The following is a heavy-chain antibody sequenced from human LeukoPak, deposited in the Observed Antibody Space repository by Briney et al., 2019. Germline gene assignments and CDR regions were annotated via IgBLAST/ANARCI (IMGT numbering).Heavy chain of an antibody. D-gene: IGHD1-26*01. Sequence: GGSLRLSCAASGFTFSSYAMSWVRQAPGKGLEWVSAISGSGGSTYYADSVKGRFTISRDNSKNTLYLQMNSLRAEDTAVYYCARSGSYGGHFDYWGQGTLVTVSS. CDR1: GFTFSSYA. CDR2: ISGSGGST. V-gene: IGHV3-23*01. CDR3: ARSGSYGGHFDY. J-gene: IGHJ4*02.